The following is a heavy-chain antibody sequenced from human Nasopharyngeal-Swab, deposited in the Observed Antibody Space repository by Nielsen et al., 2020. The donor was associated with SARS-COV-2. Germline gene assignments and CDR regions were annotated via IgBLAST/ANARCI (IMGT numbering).Heavy chain of an antibody. CDR2: INLDSGDT. J-gene: IGHJ4*02. CDR3: ARGPRPKRHLDY. D-gene: IGHD1-1*01. CDR1: GYTFASFD. V-gene: IGHV1-8*01. Sequence: ASVKVSCKTSGYTFASFDINWVRHATGRGLEWVGWINLDSGDTHYAQEFQGKVTLTRDTSRSTAYMELSSLRSEDTAVYYCARGPRPKRHLDYWGQGTLVTVSS.